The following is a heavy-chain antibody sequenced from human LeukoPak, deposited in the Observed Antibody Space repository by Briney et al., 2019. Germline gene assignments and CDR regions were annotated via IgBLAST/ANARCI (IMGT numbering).Heavy chain of an antibody. J-gene: IGHJ4*02. D-gene: IGHD6-19*01. Sequence: RAGGSLRLSCAGSGFAFSDYYMTWIRQAPGRGLEFISYISGSGNSIVYADSVKGRFTISRGNAKNSLYLQMNSLRDEDTAVYYCAREPRLAVYWGQGTLVTVSS. V-gene: IGHV3-11*01. CDR3: AREPRLAVY. CDR1: GFAFSDYY. CDR2: ISGSGNSI.